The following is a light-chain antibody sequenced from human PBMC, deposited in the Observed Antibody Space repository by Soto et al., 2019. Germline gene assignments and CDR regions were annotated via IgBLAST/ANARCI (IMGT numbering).Light chain of an antibody. Sequence: AIQMTQSPSSLSASVGDRVTITCRASQDIRKDLAWYQQKPGKAPQILIYGASTLQTGVASRFSGSGSATEFTLTISSLQPDDFATYYCQQYSTYPWTFGQGTKVDIK. CDR1: QDIRKD. CDR2: GAS. J-gene: IGKJ1*01. CDR3: QQYSTYPWT. V-gene: IGKV1-6*01.